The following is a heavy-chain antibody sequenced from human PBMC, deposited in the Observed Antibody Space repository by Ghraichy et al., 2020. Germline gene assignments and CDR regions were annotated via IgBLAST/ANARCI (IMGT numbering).Heavy chain of an antibody. D-gene: IGHD3-10*01. CDR3: ARAATIAGGTIGDVR. V-gene: IGHV3-7*01. Sequence: GGSLRLSCAASGFSFSSSWMSWVRQAPGKGLEWVANIKQDGSAKYYVDSVKGRFTISRDNAQKSLYLEMNSLRAEDTAVYYCARAATIAGGTIGDVRWGQGTLVTVSS. J-gene: IGHJ4*02. CDR2: IKQDGSAK. CDR1: GFSFSSSW.